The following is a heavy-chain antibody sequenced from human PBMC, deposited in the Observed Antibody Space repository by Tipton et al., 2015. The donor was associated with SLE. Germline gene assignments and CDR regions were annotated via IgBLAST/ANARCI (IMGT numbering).Heavy chain of an antibody. Sequence: TLSLTCTVSGGSISSTYWTWIRQPPGKGLQYIGFIYYGGSTNCIPSLKSRLTISLDTSKNLFSLKLSSVTAADTALYYCARLVVIPPQFDIWGQGTLVAVSS. CDR1: GGSISSTY. CDR2: IYYGGST. D-gene: IGHD4-23*01. CDR3: ARLVVIPPQFDI. V-gene: IGHV4-59*08. J-gene: IGHJ4*02.